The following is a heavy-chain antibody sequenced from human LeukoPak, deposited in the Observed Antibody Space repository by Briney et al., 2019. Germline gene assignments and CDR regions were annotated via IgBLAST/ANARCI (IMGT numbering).Heavy chain of an antibody. Sequence: GASVTVSCKASGYTFTSYDINWVRQATGQGLEWMGWMNPNRGNTGYAQKFQGRVTMTRNTSISTAYMELSSLRSEDTAVYYCARAVGADFGSGPHPERYSYLDVWAKGPRVTVSS. D-gene: IGHD3-3*01. CDR1: GYTFTSYD. J-gene: IGHJ6*03. V-gene: IGHV1-8*01. CDR2: MNPNRGNT. CDR3: ARAVGADFGSGPHPERYSYLDV.